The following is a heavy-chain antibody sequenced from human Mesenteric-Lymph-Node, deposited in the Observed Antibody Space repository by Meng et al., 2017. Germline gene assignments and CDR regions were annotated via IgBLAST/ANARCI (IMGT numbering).Heavy chain of an antibody. CDR2: ISRSGSTI. CDR1: GFTFSDYC. CDR3: ARDGSTGWSHDY. J-gene: IGHJ4*02. Sequence: GQLVAAVGGLCKPGVSLRLSCAVSGFTFSDYCMSWIRQAPGKGLEWVSYISRSGSTIYSADSVKGRFTISRDNAKNTLYLQMNSLSAEDTAVYYCARDGSTGWSHDYWGQGTLVTVSS. D-gene: IGHD6-19*01. V-gene: IGHV3-11*01.